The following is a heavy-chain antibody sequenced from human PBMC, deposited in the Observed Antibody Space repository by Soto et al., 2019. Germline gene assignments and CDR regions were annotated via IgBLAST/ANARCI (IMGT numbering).Heavy chain of an antibody. D-gene: IGHD4-4*01. CDR2: ISSSGSTI. CDR1: GFTFSSYE. Sequence: GGSLRLSCAASGFTFSSYEMNWVRQAPGKGLEWGSYISSSGSTIYYADSVKGRFTISRDNAKNSLYLQMNSLRAEDTAVYYCARGGPGYSNYYFDYWGQGTLVTVSS. V-gene: IGHV3-48*03. J-gene: IGHJ4*02. CDR3: ARGGPGYSNYYFDY.